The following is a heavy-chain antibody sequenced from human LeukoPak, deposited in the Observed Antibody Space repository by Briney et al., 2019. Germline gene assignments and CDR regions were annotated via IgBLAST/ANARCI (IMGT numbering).Heavy chain of an antibody. D-gene: IGHD5-12*01. CDR3: AKGGSPGAFDI. V-gene: IGHV1-69*04. Sequence: GASVKVSCKASGGSFSNYVISWTRQAPGQGLEWMGRIIPVLGLAHYVQKFQGRVTITADKSTSTAYMELSSLRSDDTAVYYCAKGGSPGAFDIWGQGTMVTVSS. CDR1: GGSFSNYV. CDR2: IIPVLGLA. J-gene: IGHJ3*02.